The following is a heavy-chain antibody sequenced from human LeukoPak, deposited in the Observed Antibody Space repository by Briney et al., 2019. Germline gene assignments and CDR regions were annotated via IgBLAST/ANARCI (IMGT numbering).Heavy chain of an antibody. CDR3: ARDKMQQSTEGSNFDH. CDR2: IRQDGSEK. V-gene: IGHV3-7*01. J-gene: IGHJ4*02. CDR1: GFTFSSYW. Sequence: GGSLRLSCAASGFTFSSYWMSWVRQAPGKGLEWVANIRQDGSEKNYVDSVKGRFTISRDNAKNSLYLQMNSLRVEDTAVYYCARDKMQQSTEGSNFDHWGQGTLVTVSS. D-gene: IGHD6-13*01.